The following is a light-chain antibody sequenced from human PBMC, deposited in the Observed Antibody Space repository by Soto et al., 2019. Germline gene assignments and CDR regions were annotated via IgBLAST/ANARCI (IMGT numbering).Light chain of an antibody. CDR3: VAWDDSLNGVV. V-gene: IGLV1-44*01. Sequence: QAVVTQPPSASATPGQRVTISCSGGSSNIGSNTVNWYQQLPGTAPKLLIHSNNQRPSGVPDRFSGSKSGTSASLAISGLQSEDEADYYCVAWDDSLNGVVFGGGTQLTVL. CDR1: SSNIGSNT. J-gene: IGLJ2*01. CDR2: SNN.